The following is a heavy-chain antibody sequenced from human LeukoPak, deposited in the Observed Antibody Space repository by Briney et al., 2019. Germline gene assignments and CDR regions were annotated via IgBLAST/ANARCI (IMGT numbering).Heavy chain of an antibody. CDR1: GGSLSSNNW. CDR3: ARSLPYYYDSSGYADAFDI. J-gene: IGHJ3*02. CDR2: IFHSGST. Sequence: PSGTLSLTCAVSGGSLSSNNWWSWVRQPPGKGLEWIGEIFHSGSTNYNPSLKSRVTISVDKSKNQFSLKLSSVTAADTAVYYCARSLPYYYDSSGYADAFDIWGQGTMVTVSS. V-gene: IGHV4-4*02. D-gene: IGHD3-22*01.